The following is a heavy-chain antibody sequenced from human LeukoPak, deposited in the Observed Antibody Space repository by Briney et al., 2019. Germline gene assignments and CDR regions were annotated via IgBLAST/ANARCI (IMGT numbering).Heavy chain of an antibody. D-gene: IGHD2-2*01. CDR1: GGSISSSSYY. CDR2: IYYSGST. Sequence: PSETLSLTCTVSGGSISSSSYYWGWIRQPPGKGLEWIGSIYYSGSTYYNPSLKSRVTISVDTSKNQFSLKLSSVTAADTAVYYCASLRQYQLPYYYYYYYTDVWGKGTTVTVSS. J-gene: IGHJ6*03. CDR3: ASLRQYQLPYYYYYYYTDV. V-gene: IGHV4-39*01.